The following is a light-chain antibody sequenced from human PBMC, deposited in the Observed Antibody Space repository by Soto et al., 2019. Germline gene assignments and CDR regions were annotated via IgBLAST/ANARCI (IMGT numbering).Light chain of an antibody. J-gene: IGKJ1*01. V-gene: IGKV3-20*01. CDR1: QSVSSNY. CDR3: QQYGSSPTWT. CDR2: GAS. Sequence: ESVLTQSPGTLSLSPGERATTPCSASQSVSSNYLAWYQQKPGQAPRLLIYGASTRATGIPDRFSGSGSGTDFTLTISRLEPEDSAVYYCQQYGSSPTWTFGQGTKVDI.